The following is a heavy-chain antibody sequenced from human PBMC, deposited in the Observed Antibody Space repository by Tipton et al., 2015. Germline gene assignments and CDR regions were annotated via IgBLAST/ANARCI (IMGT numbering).Heavy chain of an antibody. D-gene: IGHD3-9*01. CDR3: ACQDYDSLTRDYQTVDY. CDR1: GYSISSGYY. V-gene: IGHV4-38-2*02. Sequence: TLSLTCTVSGYSISSGYYWGWIRQPPGKGLEWIGSMHHSGDAYYNPPLTSRVSISVDASKNQFSLKLTSVTAAGTAVYYCACQDYDSLTRDYQTVDYWGQGTLVTVSS. CDR2: MHHSGDA. J-gene: IGHJ4*02.